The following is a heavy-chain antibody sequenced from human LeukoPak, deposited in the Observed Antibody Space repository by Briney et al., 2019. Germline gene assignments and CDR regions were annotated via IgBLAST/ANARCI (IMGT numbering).Heavy chain of an antibody. CDR3: ARGGGFDSSGIDAFDI. J-gene: IGHJ3*02. Sequence: SETLSLTCTVSGGSISSYYWSWIRQPPGKGLEWIGYIYYSRSTNYNPSLKSRVTISVDTSKNQFSLKLSSVTAADTAVYYCARGGGFDSSGIDAFDIWGQGTMVTVSS. D-gene: IGHD3-22*01. CDR1: GGSISSYY. V-gene: IGHV4-59*01. CDR2: IYYSRST.